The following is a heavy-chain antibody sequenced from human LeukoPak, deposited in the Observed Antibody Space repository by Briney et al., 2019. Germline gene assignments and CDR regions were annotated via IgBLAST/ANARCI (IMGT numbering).Heavy chain of an antibody. D-gene: IGHD2-15*01. J-gene: IGHJ4*02. CDR1: GGSFSGYY. Sequence: SETLSLTCAVYGGSFSGYYWTWIRQPPGKGLEWIGEINHSGSTNYSPSLKSRVTISVDTSKNQFSLKLSSVTAADTAMYYCARGWLCSGDRCPTGLYYFAYWGQGTLVTVSS. CDR2: INHSGST. CDR3: ARGWLCSGDRCPTGLYYFAY. V-gene: IGHV4-34*01.